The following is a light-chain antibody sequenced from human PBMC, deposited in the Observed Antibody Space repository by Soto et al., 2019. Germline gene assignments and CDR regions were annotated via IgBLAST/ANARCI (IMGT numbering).Light chain of an antibody. Sequence: EIVLTQSPATLSLSPGERATLSCRASQSVSSYLAWYQQKPGQAPRLLIYDAANRATGIPARIGGSGSGTDFNLTISSLEPEDFAVYYCQQRSSWPWTFGQGTKLDIK. CDR3: QQRSSWPWT. CDR2: DAA. J-gene: IGKJ1*01. V-gene: IGKV3-11*01. CDR1: QSVSSY.